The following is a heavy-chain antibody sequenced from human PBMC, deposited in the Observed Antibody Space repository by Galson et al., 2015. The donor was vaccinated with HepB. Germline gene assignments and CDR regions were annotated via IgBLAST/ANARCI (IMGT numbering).Heavy chain of an antibody. V-gene: IGHV3-73*01. J-gene: IGHJ6*02. CDR2: IRSEANIYTT. CDR3: LSTPPCSYCSAMDV. CDR1: GFTFSGSA. Sequence: SLRLSCAASGFTFSGSAMHWVRQASGKGLEWVCRIRSEANIYTTAYAASVKVRITISRDESKNTAYMQMNSMKTEDTSVYYCLSTPPCSYCSAMDVWGQGTTLTASS. D-gene: IGHD4-23*01.